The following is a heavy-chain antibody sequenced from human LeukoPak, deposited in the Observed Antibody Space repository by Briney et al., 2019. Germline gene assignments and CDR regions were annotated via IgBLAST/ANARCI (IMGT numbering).Heavy chain of an antibody. J-gene: IGHJ4*02. V-gene: IGHV5-51*01. D-gene: IGHD6-13*01. Sequence: GESLKISCKGSGYSFTSYWIGWVRQMPGKGLEWMGIIYPGDSDTRYSPSFQGQVTISADKSISTAYLQWSSLRASDTAMYYCARQGGDSSSWYSRYFDYWGQGTLVTVSS. CDR2: IYPGDSDT. CDR3: ARQGGDSSSWYSRYFDY. CDR1: GYSFTSYW.